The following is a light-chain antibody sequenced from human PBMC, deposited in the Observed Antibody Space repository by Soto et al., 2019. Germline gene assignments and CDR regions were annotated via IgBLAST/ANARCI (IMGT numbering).Light chain of an antibody. CDR3: SSYTSSSTLGYV. Sequence: QSVLTQPASVSGSPGQSLTITCTGDSSDVVGYNYVSWYQQHPGKAPKLMIYDVSNRPSGVSNRFSGSKSGNTASLTISGLQAEDEADYYCSSYTSSSTLGYVFGTGSKVTVL. CDR1: SSDVVGYNY. CDR2: DVS. J-gene: IGLJ1*01. V-gene: IGLV2-14*01.